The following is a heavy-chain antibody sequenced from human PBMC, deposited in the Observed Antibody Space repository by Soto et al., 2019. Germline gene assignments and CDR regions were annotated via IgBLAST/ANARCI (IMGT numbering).Heavy chain of an antibody. CDR3: TKDRHPDGIWTFDF. CDR1: GFTFSSYA. D-gene: IGHD3-9*01. V-gene: IGHV3-23*01. Sequence: GGSLRLSCAASGFTFSSYAMSWVRQAPGKGLEWVSAISGSGGSTYYADSVKGRFTISRDNSKNTLYLQMNSLRDEDSAIYYCTKDRHPDGIWTFDFWGQGTLVTVSS. J-gene: IGHJ4*02. CDR2: ISGSGGST.